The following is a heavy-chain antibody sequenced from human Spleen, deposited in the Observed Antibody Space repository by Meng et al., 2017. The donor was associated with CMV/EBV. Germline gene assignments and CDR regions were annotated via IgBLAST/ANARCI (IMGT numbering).Heavy chain of an antibody. CDR2: INPGDSDT. Sequence: GESLKISCKGSGYSFSTYWIGWVRQMPGKGLEWMGIINPGDSDTIYSPSFQGQVTISADKSISTAYLQWSSLTASDTAMYYCARRGAARPDSGWVDYWGQGTLVTVSS. CDR3: ARRGAARPDSGWVDY. V-gene: IGHV5-51*01. CDR1: GYSFSTYW. D-gene: IGHD6-6*01. J-gene: IGHJ4*02.